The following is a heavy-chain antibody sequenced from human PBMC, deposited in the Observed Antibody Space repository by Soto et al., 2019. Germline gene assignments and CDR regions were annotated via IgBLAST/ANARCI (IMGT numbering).Heavy chain of an antibody. CDR2: ISGSGGST. Sequence: GGSLRLSCAASGFTFSSYAMSWVRQAPGKGLEWVSAISGSGGSTYYADSVKGRFTISRDNSKNTLYLQMNSLRAEDTAVYYCAKEGYYDFWSGYYTDYTGNYFDYWGQGTLVTVSS. CDR3: AKEGYYDFWSGYYTDYTGNYFDY. J-gene: IGHJ4*02. CDR1: GFTFSSYA. V-gene: IGHV3-23*01. D-gene: IGHD3-3*01.